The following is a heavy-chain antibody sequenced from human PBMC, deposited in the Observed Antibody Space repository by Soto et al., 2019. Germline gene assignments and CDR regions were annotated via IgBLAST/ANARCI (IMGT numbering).Heavy chain of an antibody. CDR2: IYSGGST. J-gene: IGHJ6*02. CDR1: GFTVSSNY. CDR3: ARDPRWGSGYYYYYYGMDV. Sequence: GGSMRLSYAASGFTVSSNYMSWVRQAPGKGLEWVSVIYSGGSTYYADSVKGRFNISRDNSKNTLYLQMNSLRAEDTAVYYCARDPRWGSGYYYYYYGMDVWGQGTMVTVSS. D-gene: IGHD3-16*01. V-gene: IGHV3-53*01.